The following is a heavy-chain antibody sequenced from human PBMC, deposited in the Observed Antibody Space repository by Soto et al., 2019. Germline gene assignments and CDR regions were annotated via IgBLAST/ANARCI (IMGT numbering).Heavy chain of an antibody. CDR3: ARQDIVVVVAPRPVNAFDI. J-gene: IGHJ3*02. Sequence: QLQLQESGPGLVKPSETLSLTCTVSGGSISSSSYYWGWIRQPPGKGLEWIGSIYYSGSTYYNPSLKSRVTISVDRSKNQFPLKLSSVTAADTAVYYCARQDIVVVVAPRPVNAFDIWGQGTMVTVSS. D-gene: IGHD2-15*01. CDR2: IYYSGST. CDR1: GGSISSSSYY. V-gene: IGHV4-39*01.